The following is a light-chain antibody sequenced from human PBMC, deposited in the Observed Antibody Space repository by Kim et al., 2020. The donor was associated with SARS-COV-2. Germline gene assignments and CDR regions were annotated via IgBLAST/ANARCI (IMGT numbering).Light chain of an antibody. J-gene: IGKJ1*01. Sequence: DIQMTQSPSTLSASVGDRVTITCRASQSISSWLAWYQQKPGKAPKLLIYKASSLESGVPSRFSGSGSGTEFTLTISSLQPDDFGTYYCQQYNSLTWTFGQGTKVDIK. V-gene: IGKV1-5*03. CDR1: QSISSW. CDR2: KAS. CDR3: QQYNSLTWT.